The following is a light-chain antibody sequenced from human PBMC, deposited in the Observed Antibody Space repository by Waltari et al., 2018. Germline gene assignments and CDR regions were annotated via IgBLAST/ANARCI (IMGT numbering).Light chain of an antibody. J-gene: IGKJ3*01. CDR1: QSISGIY. Sequence: EIVLTQSPGTRSLSPGARATLSCRASQSISGIYLAWYQQKPGQAPRLLIYGASSRATGIPDRFSGSGSGTDFTLTISRLEPEDFAVYFCQQYGSSPPFTFGPGTKVDIK. CDR3: QQYGSSPPFT. V-gene: IGKV3-20*01. CDR2: GAS.